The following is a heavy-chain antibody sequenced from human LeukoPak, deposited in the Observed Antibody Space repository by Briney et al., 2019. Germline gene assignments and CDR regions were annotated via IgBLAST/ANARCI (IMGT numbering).Heavy chain of an antibody. CDR3: APRSSGSYPFDY. V-gene: IGHV3-23*01. Sequence: PGGSLTLSCAASGFTFSSYAMSWVRQPEGKWLEWVSSISDSGGSTYYADSVKGRFTISRDNSKNTLYLQMNSLRAEDTAVYYCAPRSSGSYPFDYWGQGTLVTVSS. J-gene: IGHJ4*02. D-gene: IGHD1-26*01. CDR2: ISDSGGST. CDR1: GFTFSSYA.